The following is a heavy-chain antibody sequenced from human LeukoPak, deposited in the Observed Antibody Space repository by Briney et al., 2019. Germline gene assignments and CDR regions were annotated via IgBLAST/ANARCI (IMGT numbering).Heavy chain of an antibody. D-gene: IGHD3-22*01. CDR2: INQDGSEK. J-gene: IGHJ4*02. V-gene: IGHV3-7*01. CDR3: ARGKYYYDSTGYYPGGDY. Sequence: PGGSLRLSCAASGFTFSSYWMSWVRQAPGKGLEWVANINQDGSEKYYVDSMKSRFTISRDNAKNSLYLQMNSLRAEDTAVYYCARGKYYYDSTGYYPGGDYWGRGTLVTVSS. CDR1: GFTFSSYW.